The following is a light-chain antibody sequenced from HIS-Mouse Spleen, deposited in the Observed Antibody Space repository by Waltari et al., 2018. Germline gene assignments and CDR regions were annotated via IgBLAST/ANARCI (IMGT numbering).Light chain of an antibody. J-gene: IGLJ3*02. CDR2: EVS. CDR1: SSDGGGYTY. CDR3: SSYTSSSTLWV. Sequence: QSALTQPASVSGSPGPSITISCPGTSSDGGGYTYVSLYQQHPGKAPKLMIYEVSNRPSGVSNRFSGSKSGNTASLTISGLQAEDEADYYCSSYTSSSTLWVFGGGTKLTVL. V-gene: IGLV2-14*01.